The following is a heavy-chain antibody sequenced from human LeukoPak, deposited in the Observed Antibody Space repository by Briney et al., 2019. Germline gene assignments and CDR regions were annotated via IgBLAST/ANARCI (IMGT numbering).Heavy chain of an antibody. CDR3: ARGRLVVTALDY. V-gene: IGHV3-64*01. Sequence: GGSLRLSCAASGSTFSSYWMSWVRQAPGKGLEYVSVISSNGGSTYYANSVKGRFTISRDNSKNTLYLQMGSLRPEDMAVYYCARGRLVVTALDYWGQGTLVTVSS. D-gene: IGHD2-21*02. CDR1: GSTFSSYW. CDR2: ISSNGGST. J-gene: IGHJ4*02.